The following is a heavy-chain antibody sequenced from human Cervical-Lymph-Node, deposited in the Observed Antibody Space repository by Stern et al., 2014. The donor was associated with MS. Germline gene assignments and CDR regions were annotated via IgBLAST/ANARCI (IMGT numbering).Heavy chain of an antibody. CDR1: GYTFTDYF. Sequence: VQLVESGAEVKKPGASVKVSCTTSGYTFTDYFIHWVRQAPGQGLEWIGWINPNSGGTNYARNFQGRVTMTRDTSVTTAYMELTRLRSDDKAMYYCARDSRGSGKQFADYWGQGTLVTVSS. V-gene: IGHV1-2*02. J-gene: IGHJ4*02. D-gene: IGHD3-10*01. CDR3: ARDSRGSGKQFADY. CDR2: INPNSGGT.